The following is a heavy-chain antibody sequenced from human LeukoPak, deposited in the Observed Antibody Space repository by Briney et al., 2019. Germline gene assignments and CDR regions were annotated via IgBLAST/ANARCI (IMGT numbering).Heavy chain of an antibody. D-gene: IGHD2-2*01. CDR2: FDPEDGET. J-gene: IGHJ4*02. Sequence: ASVKASCKVSGYTLTELSMHWVRQAPGKGLEWMGGFDPEDGETIYAQKFQGRVTMTEDTSTDTAYMELSSLRSEDTAVYYCATDLGRYQLPPVDYWGQGTLVTVSS. CDR1: GYTLTELS. V-gene: IGHV1-24*01. CDR3: ATDLGRYQLPPVDY.